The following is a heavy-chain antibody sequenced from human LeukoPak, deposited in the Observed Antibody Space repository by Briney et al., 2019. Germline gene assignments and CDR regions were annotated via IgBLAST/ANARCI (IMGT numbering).Heavy chain of an antibody. Sequence: PGGSLRLSCAASGFTFSSYSMNWVRQAPGKGLEWVSSISSSSSYIYYADSVKGRFTISRDNAKNSLYLQMNSLRAEDTAVYYCAAVTSYDTSGYYYEGNAFDIWGQGTLVTVSS. J-gene: IGHJ3*02. D-gene: IGHD3-22*01. CDR2: ISSSSSYI. CDR1: GFTFSSYS. CDR3: AAVTSYDTSGYYYEGNAFDI. V-gene: IGHV3-21*01.